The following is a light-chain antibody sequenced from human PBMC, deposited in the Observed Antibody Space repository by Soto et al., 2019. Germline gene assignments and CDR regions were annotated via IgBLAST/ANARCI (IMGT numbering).Light chain of an antibody. CDR3: CSNAGSSLYV. CDR1: SSDVGSYNL. V-gene: IGLV2-23*01. J-gene: IGLJ1*01. CDR2: EGS. Sequence: QSALTQPASVSGSPGQSITISCTGTSSDVGSYNLVSWYQQHPGKAPKLMIYEGSKRPSGVSNRSSGSKSGNTASLTISGLQAEDEADYYCCSNAGSSLYVFGTGTKVTVL.